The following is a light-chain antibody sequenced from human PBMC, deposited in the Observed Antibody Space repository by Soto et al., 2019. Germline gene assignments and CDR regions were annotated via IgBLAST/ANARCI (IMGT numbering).Light chain of an antibody. CDR3: QQCGNRPPT. Sequence: EIVLTQSPATLSLSPGERATLSCRASQSVSSSLAWYQQKVGQAPSLLIYDASNRATGIPARFSGSGSGTDFTLTIISLEPEDFAVYYCQQCGNRPPTFGQGTKLEIK. CDR1: QSVSSS. CDR2: DAS. J-gene: IGKJ2*01. V-gene: IGKV3-11*01.